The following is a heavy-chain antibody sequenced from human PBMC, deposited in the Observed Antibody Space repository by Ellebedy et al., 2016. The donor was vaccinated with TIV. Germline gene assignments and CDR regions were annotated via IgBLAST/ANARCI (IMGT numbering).Heavy chain of an antibody. CDR3: ARGGITGTTH. J-gene: IGHJ4*02. V-gene: IGHV4-34*01. Sequence: SQTLSLTCXVYGGSFSGYYWSWIRQPPGKGLEWIGEINHSGSTNYNPSLKSRVTISVDTSKNQFSLKLSSVTAADTAVYYCARGGITGTTHWGQGTLVTVSS. CDR2: INHSGST. D-gene: IGHD1-7*01. CDR1: GGSFSGYY.